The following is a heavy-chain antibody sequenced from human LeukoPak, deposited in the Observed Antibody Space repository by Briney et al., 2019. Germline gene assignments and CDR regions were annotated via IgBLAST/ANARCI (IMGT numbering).Heavy chain of an antibody. D-gene: IGHD6-19*01. V-gene: IGHV3-11*04. J-gene: IGHJ3*02. CDR3: ASPSIAVAGRYAFDI. Sequence: PGGSLRLSCAASGFTFSDYYMSWSRQAPGKGLEWVSYISSSGSTIYYADSVKGRFTISRDNAKNSLYLQMNSLRAEDTAVYYCASPSIAVAGRYAFDIWGQGTMLTVSS. CDR2: ISSSGSTI. CDR1: GFTFSDYY.